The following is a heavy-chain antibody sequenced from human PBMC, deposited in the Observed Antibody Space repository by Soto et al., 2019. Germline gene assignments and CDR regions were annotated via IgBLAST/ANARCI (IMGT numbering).Heavy chain of an antibody. CDR3: ARVPTI. CDR2: IYHSGST. CDR1: GGSISSGGYS. Sequence: SETLSLTCAVSGGSISSGGYSWSWIRQPPGKGLEWIGYIYHSGSTYYSPSLKSRVTISVDRSKNQFSLKLSSVTAADTAVYYCARVPTIWGQGTLVTVSS. V-gene: IGHV4-30-2*01. J-gene: IGHJ4*02.